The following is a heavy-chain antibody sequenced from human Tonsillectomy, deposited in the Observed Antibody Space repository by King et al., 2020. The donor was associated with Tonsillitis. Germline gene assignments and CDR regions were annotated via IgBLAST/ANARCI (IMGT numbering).Heavy chain of an antibody. CDR1: GYTFTSYG. CDR3: ARGATFDWLHSFAY. V-gene: IGHV1-18*04. J-gene: IGHJ4*02. D-gene: IGHD3-9*01. Sequence: QLVQSGTEVKKPGASVKVSCKASGYTFTSYGISWVRQAPGQGLEWVGWISGYNGNTGNTRFAQKLQGRVSMTTDTSTTTAYMELRRLRSDDTAVYYCARGATFDWLHSFAYWGQGTLVTVSS. CDR2: ISGYNGNTGNT.